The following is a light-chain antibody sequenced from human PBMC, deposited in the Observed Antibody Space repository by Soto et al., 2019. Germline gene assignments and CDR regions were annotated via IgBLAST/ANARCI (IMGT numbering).Light chain of an antibody. J-gene: IGKJ5*01. V-gene: IGKV1-33*01. CDR1: HGISNY. CDR2: AAS. CDR3: QQSENPPNT. Sequence: DIQMTQSPSSLSASVGDRVTITSQAIHGISNYLNWFQQKPAKAPKLLIYAASNLETGVPSRFSRSGSGTDFTCTISSLQPEDIAPYYCQQSENPPNTFGQGTRLEIK.